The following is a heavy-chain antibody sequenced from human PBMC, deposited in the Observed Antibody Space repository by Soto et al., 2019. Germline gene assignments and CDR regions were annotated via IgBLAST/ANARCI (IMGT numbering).Heavy chain of an antibody. V-gene: IGHV3-48*02. J-gene: IGHJ6*02. Sequence: EVQVVESGGGLVQPGGSLRLSCAASGFTFNTYSINWVRQAPGKGLEWVSYISSSSRTIYYADSVKGRFTISRDDAKNLMYVQMNSLRDEDTAVYYCAIQSGSYGDYGMDVWGQGTTVTVSS. CDR1: GFTFNTYS. CDR3: AIQSGSYGDYGMDV. CDR2: ISSSSRTI. D-gene: IGHD1-26*01.